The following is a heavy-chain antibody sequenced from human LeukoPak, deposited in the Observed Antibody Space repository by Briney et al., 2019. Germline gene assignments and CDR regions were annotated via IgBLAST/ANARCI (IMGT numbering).Heavy chain of an antibody. CDR1: GGSISNDY. Sequence: SETLSLTCTVSGGSISNDYWSWFRQPPGKGLEWIGYIYYSGSTNYNPSLKSRVTISVDTSKSQFSLKLSSVTAADTAVYYCASHKGFWGQGTLVTVSS. CDR2: IYYSGST. CDR3: ASHKGF. V-gene: IGHV4-59*01. J-gene: IGHJ4*02.